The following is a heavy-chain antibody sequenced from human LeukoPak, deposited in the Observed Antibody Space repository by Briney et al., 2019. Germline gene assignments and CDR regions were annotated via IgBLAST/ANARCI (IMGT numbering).Heavy chain of an antibody. CDR3: ARVRGYYDSSGYNPLWY. CDR1: GFTFSSYE. Sequence: GGSLRLSCAASGFTFSSYEMNWVRQAPGKGLKGVSYISSSGSTIYYADSVKGRFTISRDNAKNSLYLQMNSLRAEDTAVYYCARVRGYYDSSGYNPLWYWGQGTLVTVSS. J-gene: IGHJ4*02. CDR2: ISSSGSTI. V-gene: IGHV3-48*03. D-gene: IGHD3-22*01.